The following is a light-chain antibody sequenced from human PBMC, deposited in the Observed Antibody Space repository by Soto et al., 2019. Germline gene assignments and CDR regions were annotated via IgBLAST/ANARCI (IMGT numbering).Light chain of an antibody. CDR3: QQYNSYSPWT. Sequence: DIQLTQSPSFLSASLGDRVTITCRASQGIGSYLAWYQQKPGKAPKLLIYKASSLESGVPSRFSGSGSGTEFSLTISSLQPDDFATYYCQQYNSYSPWTFGQGTKVDIK. CDR1: QGIGSY. CDR2: KAS. J-gene: IGKJ1*01. V-gene: IGKV1-5*03.